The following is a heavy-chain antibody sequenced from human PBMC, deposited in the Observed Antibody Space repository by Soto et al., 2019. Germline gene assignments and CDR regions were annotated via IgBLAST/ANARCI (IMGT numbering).Heavy chain of an antibody. Sequence: EVQLLESGGGLVQPGGSLRLSCAASGFTFSTYAMSWVRQAPGKGLEWVSAISGSPSSTYYADSVKGRFTISRDNSKKTLFLQMNSLRAEDTAIYYCAKDGYDSSGGLYYFDYWGQGIPVTVSS. CDR2: ISGSPSST. V-gene: IGHV3-23*01. CDR1: GFTFSTYA. D-gene: IGHD3-22*01. CDR3: AKDGYDSSGGLYYFDY. J-gene: IGHJ4*02.